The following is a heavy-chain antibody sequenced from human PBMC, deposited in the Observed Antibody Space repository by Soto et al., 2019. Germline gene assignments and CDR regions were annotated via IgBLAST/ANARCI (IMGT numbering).Heavy chain of an antibody. D-gene: IGHD6-13*01. CDR1: GFTFSSYA. V-gene: IGHV3-23*01. J-gene: IGHJ6*02. CDR3: AKDRWYSSSWYDV. CDR2: ISGSGGST. Sequence: GGFLRLSCAASGFTFSSYAMSWVRQAPGKGLEWVSAISGSGGSTYYADSVKGRFTISRDNSKNTLYLQMNSLRAEDTAVYYCAKDRWYSSSWYDVWGQGTTVTVSS.